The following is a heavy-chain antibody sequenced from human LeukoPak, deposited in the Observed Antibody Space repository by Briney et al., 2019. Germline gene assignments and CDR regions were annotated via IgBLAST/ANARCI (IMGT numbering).Heavy chain of an antibody. CDR2: ISYDGSNK. V-gene: IGHV3-30*18. Sequence: PGGSLRLSCAASGFTFSSYGMHWVRQAPGKGLEWVAVISYDGSNKYYADSVKGRFTISRDNSKNTLYLQVNSLRAEDTAVYYCAKGRYGDYPDYWGQGTLVTVSS. J-gene: IGHJ4*02. D-gene: IGHD4-17*01. CDR3: AKGRYGDYPDY. CDR1: GFTFSSYG.